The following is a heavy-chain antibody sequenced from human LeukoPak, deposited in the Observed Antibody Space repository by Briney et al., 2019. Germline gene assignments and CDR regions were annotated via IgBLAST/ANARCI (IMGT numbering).Heavy chain of an antibody. Sequence: GESLKISCKGSGSTFTNYWIGWVRPMPGKGLEWMGIIYPGDSDTRYSPSFQGQVAISADKSISTAYLQWSSLKASDTAMYYCARSDGYSYGDFDHWGQGTLVTVSS. CDR2: IYPGDSDT. D-gene: IGHD5-18*01. V-gene: IGHV5-51*01. CDR1: GSTFTNYW. CDR3: ARSDGYSYGDFDH. J-gene: IGHJ4*02.